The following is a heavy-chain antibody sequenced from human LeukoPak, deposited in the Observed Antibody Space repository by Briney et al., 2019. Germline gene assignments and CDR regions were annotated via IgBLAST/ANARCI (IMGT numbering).Heavy chain of an antibody. CDR2: IIPFLGTA. V-gene: IGHV1-69*13. CDR3: ARVKSYYYDTSDKDAFDI. Sequence: VASVKVSCKASGGTFSTYAITWVRLAPGQGLERMGGIIPFLGTANYAQKFQGRVTITADESTSTAYMELSSLRSEDTAVYYCARVKSYYYDTSDKDAFDIWGQGTMVTVSS. J-gene: IGHJ3*02. CDR1: GGTFSTYA. D-gene: IGHD3-22*01.